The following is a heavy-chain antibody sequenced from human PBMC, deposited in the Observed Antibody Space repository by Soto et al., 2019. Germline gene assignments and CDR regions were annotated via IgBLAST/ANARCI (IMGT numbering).Heavy chain of an antibody. CDR2: IYWDDDK. Sequence: QITLKESGPTLVKPTQTLTLTCTFSGFSLSTSGVGVGWIRQPPGKALEWLALIYWDDDKRYSPSLKSRLTIXXDXSXXHVVLTITNMDPVDTATYYCAHLLFAELTRYGMDVWGQGTTVTVSS. CDR1: GFSLSTSGVG. J-gene: IGHJ6*02. D-gene: IGHD1-26*01. V-gene: IGHV2-5*02. CDR3: AHLLFAELTRYGMDV.